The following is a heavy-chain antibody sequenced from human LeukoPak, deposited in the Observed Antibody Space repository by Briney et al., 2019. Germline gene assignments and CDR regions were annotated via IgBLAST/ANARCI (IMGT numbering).Heavy chain of an antibody. CDR3: AVTIFGVVIPFDP. CDR1: GYTFTSYG. V-gene: IGHV1-18*01. D-gene: IGHD3-3*01. Sequence: ASVKVSCKASGYTFTSYGISWVRQAPGQGLEWMGWISAYNGNTNYAQKLQGRVTMTTDTSTSTAYMGLRSLRSDDTAVYYCAVTIFGVVIPFDPWGQGTLVTVSS. CDR2: ISAYNGNT. J-gene: IGHJ5*02.